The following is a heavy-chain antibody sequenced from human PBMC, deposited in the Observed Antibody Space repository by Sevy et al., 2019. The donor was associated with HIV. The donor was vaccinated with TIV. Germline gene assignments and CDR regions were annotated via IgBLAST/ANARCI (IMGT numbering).Heavy chain of an antibody. CDR2: IKSKTDGGTI. CDR3: ITDPGYRGYDEEVINYYYYGMDV. D-gene: IGHD5-12*01. Sequence: GGSLRLSCAASGFTFSSAWMSWVRLAPGKGLEGVGRIKSKTDGGTIDYADPVKGRFTTSREDSKNTLYLQMNSLKTEDTAVYYCITDPGYRGYDEEVINYYYYGMDVWGQGTTVTVSS. CDR1: GFTFSSAW. J-gene: IGHJ6*02. V-gene: IGHV3-15*01.